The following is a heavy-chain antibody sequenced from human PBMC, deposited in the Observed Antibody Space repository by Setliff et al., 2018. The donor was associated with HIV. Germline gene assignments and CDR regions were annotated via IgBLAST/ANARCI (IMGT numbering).Heavy chain of an antibody. CDR2: TYTSENT. CDR3: SREHSSSSANWYFDL. CDR1: NGSINSGSYY. D-gene: IGHD6-6*01. V-gene: IGHV4-61*02. Sequence: PSETLSLTCNVSNGSINSGSYYWSWIRQPAGKRLEWSGRTYTSENTNYKPSFKSRVTISFDVSNNQFYLKLSSVTASDTAVYYCSREHSSSSANWYFDLWGRGTLVTVSS. J-gene: IGHJ2*01.